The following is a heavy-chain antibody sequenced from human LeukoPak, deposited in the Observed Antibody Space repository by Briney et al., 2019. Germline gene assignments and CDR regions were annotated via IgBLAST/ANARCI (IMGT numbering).Heavy chain of an antibody. CDR1: GYTFSGYY. Sequence: PGASVKVSCKASGYTFSGYYMHWVRQAPGQGLEWMGWINTNTGNPTYAQGFTGRFVFSLDTSVSTAYLQISSLKAEDTAVYYCARDGVLGYCSGGSCPIDYWGQGTLVTVSS. CDR2: INTNTGNP. CDR3: ARDGVLGYCSGGSCPIDY. V-gene: IGHV7-4-1*02. D-gene: IGHD2-15*01. J-gene: IGHJ4*02.